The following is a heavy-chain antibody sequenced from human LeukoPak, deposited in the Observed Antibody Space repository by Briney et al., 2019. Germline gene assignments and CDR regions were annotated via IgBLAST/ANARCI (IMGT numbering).Heavy chain of an antibody. D-gene: IGHD2-15*01. V-gene: IGHV4-34*01. CDR3: ARGRHQGYCSGGSCLVRDY. J-gene: IGHJ4*02. CDR2: INHSGST. Sequence: SETLSLTCAVYGGSFSGYYWSWIRQPLGKGLEWIGEINHSGSTNYNPSLKSRVTISVDTSKNQFSLKLSSVTAADTAVYYCARGRHQGYCSGGSCLVRDYWGQGTLVTVSS. CDR1: GGSFSGYY.